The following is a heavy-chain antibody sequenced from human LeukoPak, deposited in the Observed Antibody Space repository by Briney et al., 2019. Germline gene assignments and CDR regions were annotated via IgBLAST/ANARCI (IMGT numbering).Heavy chain of an antibody. Sequence: SETLSLTCSVSGGSVSHSSYYWAWTRQSPGKGLEWIATIYYAGNTHYNPSLRSRVTISMDMSKNQFSLKLSPVTAADTAVYYCARVEEGYGSGRRENYYYYYMDVWGKGTTVTISS. CDR2: IYYAGNT. V-gene: IGHV4-39*07. CDR3: ARVEEGYGSGRRENYYYYYMDV. J-gene: IGHJ6*03. CDR1: GGSVSHSSYY. D-gene: IGHD3-10*01.